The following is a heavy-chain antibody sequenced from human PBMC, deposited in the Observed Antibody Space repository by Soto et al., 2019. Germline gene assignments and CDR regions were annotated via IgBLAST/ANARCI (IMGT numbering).Heavy chain of an antibody. CDR1: GDSVTSGSYY. J-gene: IGHJ6*02. CDR2: IYYSGST. D-gene: IGHD2-2*01. CDR3: AGRVPAAYYYGMDV. Sequence: SETLSLTCIVSGDSVTSGSYYWTWLRQPPGKGLEWIGYIYYSGSTNYNPSLKSRVTISVDTSKNQFSLKLSSVTAADTAVYYCAGRVPAAYYYGMDVWGQGTTVTVSS. V-gene: IGHV4-61*01.